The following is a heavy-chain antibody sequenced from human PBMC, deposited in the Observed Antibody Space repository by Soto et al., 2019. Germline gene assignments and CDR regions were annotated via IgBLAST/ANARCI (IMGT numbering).Heavy chain of an antibody. CDR3: AKGGRQWLVTSDFNY. D-gene: IGHD6-19*01. J-gene: IGHJ4*02. CDR2: VSHDGRNT. CDR1: GFTFSDYA. V-gene: IGHV3-30*18. Sequence: VQLVESGGGVVQPGRSLRLSCAASGFTFSDYAMHWVRQAPGKGLEWVAVVSHDGRNTHYADSVKGRFTISRDSSKNTVSLDTTSLRAEDTAVYYCAKGGRQWLVTSDFNYWGQGALVTVSS.